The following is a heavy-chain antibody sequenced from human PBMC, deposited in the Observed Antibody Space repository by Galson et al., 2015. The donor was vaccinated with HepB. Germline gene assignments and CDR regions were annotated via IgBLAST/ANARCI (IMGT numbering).Heavy chain of an antibody. CDR2: ISSSTSTI. Sequence: SLRLSCAASGFTFRSYSMNWVRQAPGKGLEWVSFISSSTSTIYYADSVKGRFTISRDNAQNSLYLQMNSLRDEDTAVYYCARVGKQQLVSFYYYYYYAMDVWGQGTTVTVSS. V-gene: IGHV3-48*02. CDR3: ARVGKQQLVSFYYYYYYAMDV. D-gene: IGHD6-13*01. CDR1: GFTFRSYS. J-gene: IGHJ6*02.